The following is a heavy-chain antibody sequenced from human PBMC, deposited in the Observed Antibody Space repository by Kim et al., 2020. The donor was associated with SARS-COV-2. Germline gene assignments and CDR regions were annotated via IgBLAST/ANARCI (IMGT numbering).Heavy chain of an antibody. CDR2: VYFTGRT. Sequence: SETLSLTCTVSGVPINSGGFYWSWIRQHPGKGLEWIGNVYFTGRTQYSTSLRSRLTISVDTSKSQFSLKLRSATAADTAVYYCVASHRYQLPADHDYWG. CDR1: GVPINSGGFY. CDR3: VASHRYQLPADHDY. V-gene: IGHV4-31*03. D-gene: IGHD2-2*01. J-gene: IGHJ4*01.